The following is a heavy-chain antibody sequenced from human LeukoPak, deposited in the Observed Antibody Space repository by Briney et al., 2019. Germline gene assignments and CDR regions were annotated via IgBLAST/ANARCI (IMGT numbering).Heavy chain of an antibody. Sequence: SETLSLTCTVSGYSLSSGYYWGWIRQPPGKGLEWIGSIYHSGSTYYNPSLKSRVTISVDTSKNQFSLKLSSVTAADTAVYYCASDYSCGWYVHDYWGQGTLVTVSS. V-gene: IGHV4-38-2*02. CDR1: GYSLSSGYY. D-gene: IGHD6-19*01. CDR3: ASDYSCGWYVHDY. CDR2: IYHSGST. J-gene: IGHJ4*02.